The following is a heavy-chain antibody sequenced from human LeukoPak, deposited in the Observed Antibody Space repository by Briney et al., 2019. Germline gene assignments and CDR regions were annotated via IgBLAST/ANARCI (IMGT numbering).Heavy chain of an antibody. CDR1: GFTFSDYY. CDR2: LRRSGSTI. Sequence: TGGSLRLSCAASGFTFSDYYMSWIRQAAGKGLEWVSYLRRSGSTIYYAHSVQRRFPISRDNANHSLYLQMNSLRAEHTAVYYRARDPPGGHIAARAPPSQHWGQGTLVHLSS. V-gene: IGHV3-11*01. J-gene: IGHJ1*01. CDR3: ARDPPGGHIAARAPPSQH. D-gene: IGHD6-6*01.